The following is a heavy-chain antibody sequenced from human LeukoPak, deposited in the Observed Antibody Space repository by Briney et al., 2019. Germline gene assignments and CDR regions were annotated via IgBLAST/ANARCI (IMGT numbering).Heavy chain of an antibody. Sequence: GGSLRLSCAASGFTFSSYWMSWVRQAPGKGLEWVPNMKQDGSEKYYVDSVKGRFTISRDNAKNSLYLQMNSLRAEDTAVYYCANTTVVKVRPLDAFDIWGQGTMVSVSS. CDR2: MKQDGSEK. V-gene: IGHV3-7*01. J-gene: IGHJ3*02. D-gene: IGHD4-23*01. CDR3: ANTTVVKVRPLDAFDI. CDR1: GFTFSSYW.